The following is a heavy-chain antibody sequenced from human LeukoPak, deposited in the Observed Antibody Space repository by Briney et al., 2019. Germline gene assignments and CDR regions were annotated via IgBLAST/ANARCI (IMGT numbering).Heavy chain of an antibody. CDR3: AREPADNNWPHDGMDV. CDR2: INPNSGGT. V-gene: IGHV1-2*02. D-gene: IGHD5-24*01. CDR1: GYTFTDYY. Sequence: VASVKVSCKASGYTFTDYYMHWVRQAPGQGLEWMGWINPNSGGTNYAQKFQGRVTMTRDTSISTAYMELSRLRSDDTAVYYCAREPADNNWPHDGMDVWGQGTTVTVSS. J-gene: IGHJ6*02.